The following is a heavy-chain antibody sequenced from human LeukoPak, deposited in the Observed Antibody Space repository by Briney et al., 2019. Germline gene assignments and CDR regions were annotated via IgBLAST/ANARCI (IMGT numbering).Heavy chain of an antibody. D-gene: IGHD3-3*01. CDR1: GGSFSGYY. CDR3: ARQRYDFWSGYPRRNFDY. V-gene: IGHV4-34*01. Sequence: SETLSLTCAVYGGSFSGYYWSWIRQPPGKGLEWIGEINHSGSTNYNPSLKSRVTISVDTSKNQFSLKLSSVTAADTAVYYCARQRYDFWSGYPRRNFDYWGQGTLVTVSS. CDR2: INHSGST. J-gene: IGHJ4*02.